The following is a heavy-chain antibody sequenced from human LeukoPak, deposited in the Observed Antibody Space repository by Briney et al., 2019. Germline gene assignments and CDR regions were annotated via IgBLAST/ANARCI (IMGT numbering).Heavy chain of an antibody. J-gene: IGHJ6*03. Sequence: SETLSLTCTVSGGSVSSSSYYWGWIRQPPGKGLEWIGSIYYNGSTYYNPSLKSRVTISVDTSKNQFSLKLSSVTAADTAVYYCARRVTIFGVDRAYYYMDVWGKGTTVTVSS. CDR2: IYYNGST. CDR1: GGSVSSSSYY. D-gene: IGHD3-3*01. V-gene: IGHV4-39*01. CDR3: ARRVTIFGVDRAYYYMDV.